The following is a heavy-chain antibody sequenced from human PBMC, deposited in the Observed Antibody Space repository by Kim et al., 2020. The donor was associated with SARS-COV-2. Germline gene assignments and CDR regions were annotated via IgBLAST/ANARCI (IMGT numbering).Heavy chain of an antibody. J-gene: IGHJ4*02. V-gene: IGHV3-23*01. D-gene: IGHD1-26*01. CDR3: AGRVGTTGGIDY. Sequence: YADSVKGRFTISRDISKNTLYLQMNYLRVDDTAVYYCAGRVGTTGGIDYWGQGTLVTVSS.